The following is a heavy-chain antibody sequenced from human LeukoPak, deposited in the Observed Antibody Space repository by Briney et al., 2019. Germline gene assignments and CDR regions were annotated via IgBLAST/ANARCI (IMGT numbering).Heavy chain of an antibody. J-gene: IGHJ3*02. CDR3: ARLECGGGSCYGTWDDGVFGAFDI. Sequence: PSETLSLTCTVSGGSISSSSYYWGWIRQPPGKGLEWIGSIYYSGSTYYNPSLKSRVTISVDTSKNQFSLKLSSVTAADTAVYYCARLECGGGSCYGTWDDGVFGAFDIWGQGTMVTVSS. CDR1: GGSISSSSYY. V-gene: IGHV4-39*01. CDR2: IYYSGST. D-gene: IGHD2-15*01.